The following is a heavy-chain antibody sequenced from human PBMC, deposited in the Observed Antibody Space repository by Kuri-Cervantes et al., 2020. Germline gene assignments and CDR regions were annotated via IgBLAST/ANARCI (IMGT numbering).Heavy chain of an antibody. CDR2: ISCSGCST. Sequence: LICAASRLTFSSYAMRGVRQAPGKGLEWVSAISCSGCSTYYADSVKRRFPISRDNSKNPLYLQMNSLRAEDTSVYYCAKFSTCGGGDCFLLSGEIDYWGQGTLVTVSS. D-gene: IGHD2-21*02. CDR3: AKFSTCGGGDCFLLSGEIDY. CDR1: RLTFSSYA. J-gene: IGHJ4*02. V-gene: IGHV3-23*01.